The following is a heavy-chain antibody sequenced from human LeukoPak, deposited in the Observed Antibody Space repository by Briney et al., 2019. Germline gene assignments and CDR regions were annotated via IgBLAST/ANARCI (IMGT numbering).Heavy chain of an antibody. CDR2: ISYDGSNK. D-gene: IGHD5-18*01. CDR1: GLTFSSYA. CDR3: ARAPGIQLWKFDY. J-gene: IGHJ4*02. V-gene: IGHV3-30-3*01. Sequence: GGSLSLSCAAPGLTFSSYAMPWVGQAPGKGLEWVAVISYDGSNKYYADSVKGRFTISRDNSKNTLYLQMNSLRAEDTAVYYCARAPGIQLWKFDYWGQGTLVTVSS.